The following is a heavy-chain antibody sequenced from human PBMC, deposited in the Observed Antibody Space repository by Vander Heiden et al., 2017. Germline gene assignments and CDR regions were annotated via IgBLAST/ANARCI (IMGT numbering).Heavy chain of an antibody. D-gene: IGHD3-22*01. CDR2: IASDGSNK. CDR1: GFTFSSYT. V-gene: IGHV3-30*03. Sequence: HLVESGGGVAQPGRSLRLSCEASGFTFSSYTMYWIRQAPGKGLEWVAVIASDGSNKNYVDYVKGRFTISRDNSKNTLYLQMNSLNIDDAAVYFGAMGAYGNSGYYEKWGQGTRGTVSS. J-gene: IGHJ1*01. CDR3: AMGAYGNSGYYEK.